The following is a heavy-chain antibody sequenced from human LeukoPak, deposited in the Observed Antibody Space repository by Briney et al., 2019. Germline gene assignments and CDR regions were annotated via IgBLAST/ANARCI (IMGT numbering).Heavy chain of an antibody. Sequence: PAETLSLTCTVSGGSINSGDYNWSWKPQPPGQDPDSFGYIYYSESTYYNPSLKSRVTISVDTSKNQFSLKLSSVTAADTAVYYCARVTDYGDYGFDPWGQGTLVTVSS. V-gene: IGHV4-30-4*01. D-gene: IGHD4-17*01. J-gene: IGHJ5*02. CDR2: IYYSEST. CDR3: ARVTDYGDYGFDP. CDR1: GGSINSGDYN.